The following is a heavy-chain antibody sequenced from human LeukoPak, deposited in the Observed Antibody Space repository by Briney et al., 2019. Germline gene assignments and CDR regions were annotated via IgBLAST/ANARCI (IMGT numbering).Heavy chain of an antibody. CDR2: IYYSGGT. V-gene: IGHV4-39*07. J-gene: IGHJ4*02. CDR1: GGSISSTSYY. Sequence: PSETLSLTCTVSGGSISSTSYYWGWIRQPPGKGLEWIGSIYYSGGTYYNPSLKSRVTISVDTSKNQFSLKLSSVTAADTAVYYCAREVNNDYGDRRGFDYWGQGTLVTVSS. D-gene: IGHD4-17*01. CDR3: AREVNNDYGDRRGFDY.